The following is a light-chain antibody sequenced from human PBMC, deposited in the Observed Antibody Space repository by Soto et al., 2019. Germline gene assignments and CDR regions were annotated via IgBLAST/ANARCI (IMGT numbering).Light chain of an antibody. V-gene: IGKV4-1*01. CDR3: HQYYTLPLT. CDR1: QSVLYSSNNKNY. J-gene: IGKJ4*01. CDR2: WAS. Sequence: DIVMTQSPDSLAVSLGERATINCKSSQSVLYSSNNKNYLAWYQQKPGQPPKLLIYWASTRESGVPDRFSGSGSGTDFTLTISSLHAEDVAVYYCHQYYTLPLTFGGGTKVDIK.